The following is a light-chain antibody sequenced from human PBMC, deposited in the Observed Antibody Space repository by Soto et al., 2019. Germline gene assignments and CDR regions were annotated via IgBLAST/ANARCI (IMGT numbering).Light chain of an antibody. CDR3: QQYGSSGT. J-gene: IGKJ1*01. Sequence: EVVITQSPPTLAVPPEGGATLPYRASQGIGDTLAWYQHKPGQTPRLLIYDASKRATGIPARFSGGGSGTDFTLTISRLEPEDFAVYYCQQYGSSGTFGQGTKVDI. CDR2: DAS. V-gene: IGKV3-20*01. CDR1: QGIGDT.